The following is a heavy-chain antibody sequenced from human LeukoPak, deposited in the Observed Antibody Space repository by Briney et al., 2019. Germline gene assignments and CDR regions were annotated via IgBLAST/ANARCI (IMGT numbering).Heavy chain of an antibody. D-gene: IGHD3-22*01. V-gene: IGHV4-61*02. CDR3: ARGQNDYYDSSGYYFYYYYYMDV. Sequence: SETLSLTCTVSGGSISSSSYYWGWIRQPAGKGLEWIGRIYTSGSTNYNPSLKSRVTMSVDTSKNQFSLKLSSVTAADTAVYYCARGQNDYYDSSGYYFYYYYYMDVWGKGTTATVSS. CDR2: IYTSGST. CDR1: GGSISSSSYY. J-gene: IGHJ6*03.